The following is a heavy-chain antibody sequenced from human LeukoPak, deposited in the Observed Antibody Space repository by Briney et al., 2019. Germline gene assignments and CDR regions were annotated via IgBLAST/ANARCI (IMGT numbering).Heavy chain of an antibody. J-gene: IGHJ4*02. Sequence: GGSLRLSCAASGFTFSSYGMHWVRQAPGKGLEWVAFIRYDGSNKFYADSVKGRFTISRDNSKNTLYLQMNSLRAEDTAVYYCAKDRHTAMAPVYLIWGQGTLVTVSS. CDR1: GFTFSSYG. V-gene: IGHV3-30*02. CDR2: IRYDGSNK. D-gene: IGHD5-18*01. CDR3: AKDRHTAMAPVYLI.